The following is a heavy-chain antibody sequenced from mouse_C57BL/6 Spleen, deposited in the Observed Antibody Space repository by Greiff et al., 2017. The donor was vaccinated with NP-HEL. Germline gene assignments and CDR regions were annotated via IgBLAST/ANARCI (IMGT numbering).Heavy chain of an antibody. D-gene: IGHD4-1*01. V-gene: IGHV1-18*01. Sequence: EVQLQQSGPELVKPGASVKIPCKASGYTFTDYNMDWVKQSHGKSLEWIGDINPNNGGTIYNQKFKGKATLTVDKSSSTAYMELRSLTSEDTAVYYGARRNWEGAWFAYWGQGTLVTVSA. CDR3: ARRNWEGAWFAY. J-gene: IGHJ3*01. CDR1: GYTFTDYN. CDR2: INPNNGGT.